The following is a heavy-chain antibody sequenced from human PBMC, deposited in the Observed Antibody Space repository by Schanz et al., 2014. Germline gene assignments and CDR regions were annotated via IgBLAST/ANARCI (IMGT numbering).Heavy chain of an antibody. V-gene: IGHV3-30*04. Sequence: QVQLEESGGGVVQPGGSLRLSCVASGFSFSGFAVHWVRQAPGKGLEWVSIVSHDGFTKHYADSVRGRFTLSRDNSKNTVYLQMNSLRAEDTALYFCAKDRRDNYGSGTFYFEHWGQGTLVTVSS. CDR1: GFSFSGFA. D-gene: IGHD3-10*01. CDR2: VSHDGFTK. J-gene: IGHJ4*02. CDR3: AKDRRDNYGSGTFYFEH.